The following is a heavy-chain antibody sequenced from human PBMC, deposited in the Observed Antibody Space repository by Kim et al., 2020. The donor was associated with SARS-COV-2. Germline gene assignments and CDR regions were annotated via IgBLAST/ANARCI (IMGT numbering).Heavy chain of an antibody. CDR1: GYSFNTYW. J-gene: IGHJ6*02. CDR2: IYPGDSDT. CDR3: ARPSSYCGSGTCVAPYYYGMDV. Sequence: GESLKISCKGSGYSFNTYWIGWVRQMPGKGLEWMGIIYPGDSDTRYTPSFQGQVTISADKSVTTPYLQWSSLKASDTAIYYCARPSSYCGSGTCVAPYYYGMDVWGQGTTVTVSS. V-gene: IGHV5-51*01. D-gene: IGHD2-15*01.